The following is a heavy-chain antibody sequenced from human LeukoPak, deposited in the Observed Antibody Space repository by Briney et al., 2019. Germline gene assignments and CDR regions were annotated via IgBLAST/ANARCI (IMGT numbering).Heavy chain of an antibody. Sequence: GASVKVSCKASGYTFTGYYMHWVRQAPGQGLEWMGWINPNSGGKNYAQKFQGRVTMTRDTSISTAYMELSRLRSDDTAVYYCAREADVLRYFDWLLYPDYWGQGTLVTVSS. CDR2: INPNSGGK. CDR1: GYTFTGYY. V-gene: IGHV1-2*02. CDR3: AREADVLRYFDWLLYPDY. J-gene: IGHJ4*02. D-gene: IGHD3-9*01.